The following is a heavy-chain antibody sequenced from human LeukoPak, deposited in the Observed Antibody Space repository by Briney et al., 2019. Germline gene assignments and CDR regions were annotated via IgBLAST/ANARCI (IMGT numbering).Heavy chain of an antibody. Sequence: ASVKVSCKASGYTFTTHDINWVRQATGQGLEWLGWMSPNSGDTGYAQKFQGRVTMTSDSSINTAYMELSGLRSEDTAIYYCVRTPPNWGFDYWGQGTLVTVSS. CDR3: VRTPPNWGFDY. J-gene: IGHJ4*02. V-gene: IGHV1-8*01. D-gene: IGHD7-27*01. CDR1: GYTFTTHD. CDR2: MSPNSGDT.